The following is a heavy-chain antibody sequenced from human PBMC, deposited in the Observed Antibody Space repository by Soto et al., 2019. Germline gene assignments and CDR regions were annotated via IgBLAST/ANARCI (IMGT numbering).Heavy chain of an antibody. D-gene: IGHD5-12*01. CDR2: IIPIFGTA. CDR3: AREARGIVATIWFDY. V-gene: IGHV1-69*13. CDR1: GGTFSSYA. Sequence: GASVKVSCKASGGTFSSYAISWVRQAPGQGLEWMGGIIPIFGTANYAQKFQGRVTITADESTSTAYMELSSLRSEDTAVYYCAREARGIVATIWFDYWGQGTLVTVSS. J-gene: IGHJ4*02.